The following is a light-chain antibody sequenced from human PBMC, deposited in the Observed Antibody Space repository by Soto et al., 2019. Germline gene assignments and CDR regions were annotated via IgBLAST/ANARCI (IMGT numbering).Light chain of an antibody. CDR1: SSDVGAYKY. J-gene: IGLJ3*02. CDR3: TSYVGNDIWV. CDR2: EVT. Sequence: QSALTQPPSASGSPGQSVTISCTGTSSDVGAYKYVSWYQQYPGKAPKLMIYEVTKRPSGVPDRFSGSKSGNTASLTVSGFQAEDEADYYCTSYVGNDIWVFCGGTKVTVL. V-gene: IGLV2-8*01.